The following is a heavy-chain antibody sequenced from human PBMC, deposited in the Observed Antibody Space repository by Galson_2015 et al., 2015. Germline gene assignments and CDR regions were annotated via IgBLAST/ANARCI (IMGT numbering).Heavy chain of an antibody. CDR1: GFTFSSYR. V-gene: IGHV3-48*02. CDR2: ISSSSSTI. D-gene: IGHD3-3*01. Sequence: SLRLSCAASGFTFSSYRMNWVRQAPGKGLEWVSYISSSSSTIYYADSVKGRFTISRDNAKNSLYLQMNSLRDEDTAVYYCARDTGNYDFWSGYHDWGQGTLVTVSS. CDR3: ARDTGNYDFWSGYHD. J-gene: IGHJ4*02.